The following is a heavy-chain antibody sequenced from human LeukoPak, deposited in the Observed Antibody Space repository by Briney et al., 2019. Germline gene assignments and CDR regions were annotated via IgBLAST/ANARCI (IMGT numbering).Heavy chain of an antibody. CDR3: ARDFYQI. CDR1: GGSISSGSYY. D-gene: IGHD3-16*02. V-gene: IGHV4-61*02. J-gene: IGHJ4*02. Sequence: TSETLSLTCTVSGGSISSGSYYWSWIRQPAGKGLEWIGRIYTSGSTNYNPSLKSRVTISVDTSKNQFSLKLSSVTAADTAVYYCARDFYQIWGQGTLVTVSS. CDR2: IYTSGST.